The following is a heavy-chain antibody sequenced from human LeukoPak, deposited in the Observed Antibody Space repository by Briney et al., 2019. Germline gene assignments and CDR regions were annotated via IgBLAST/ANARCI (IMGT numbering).Heavy chain of an antibody. CDR2: INPNSGGT. V-gene: IGHV1-2*02. CDR1: GYTFTGYY. D-gene: IGHD1-26*01. CDR3: ARVVQSTIGFTNWFDP. J-gene: IGHJ5*02. Sequence: GASVKVSCKASGYTFTGYYMHWVRQAPGQGLEWMGWINPNSGGTNYAQKFQGRATMTRDTSISTAYMELSRLRSDDTAVYYCARVVQSTIGFTNWFDPWGQGTLVTVSS.